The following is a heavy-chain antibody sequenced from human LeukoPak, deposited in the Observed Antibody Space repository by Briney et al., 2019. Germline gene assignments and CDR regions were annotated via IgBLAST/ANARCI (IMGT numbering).Heavy chain of an antibody. V-gene: IGHV3-49*04. D-gene: IGHD1-7*01. CDR3: ARVNYLRDAFDI. J-gene: IGHJ3*02. CDR2: IRGKAYGETT. CDR1: GFSFSDYA. Sequence: GGSLRLSCSVSGFSFSDYAMNWVRQAPGKGLEWVAFIRGKAYGETTDYAASVKGRFSISRDEFDSIAYLQMNSLKSEDTAVYYCARVNYLRDAFDIWGQGTMVTVSS.